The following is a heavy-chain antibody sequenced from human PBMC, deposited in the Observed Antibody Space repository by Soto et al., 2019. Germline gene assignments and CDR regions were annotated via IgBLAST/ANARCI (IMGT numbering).Heavy chain of an antibody. D-gene: IGHD3-22*01. CDR1: GFTFTNHA. J-gene: IGHJ4*02. V-gene: IGHV3-23*01. CDR3: ARRGYYYYSAGYWDQIYSDY. CDR2: IGGSGSST. Sequence: GGSLRLSCAASGFTFTNHAMSWVRQAPGKGLEWVSDIGGSGSSTYYADSVKGRFTISRDNSKDTLYLQMNGLRAEDTAVYYCARRGYYYYSAGYWDQIYSDYWGQGALVTVSS.